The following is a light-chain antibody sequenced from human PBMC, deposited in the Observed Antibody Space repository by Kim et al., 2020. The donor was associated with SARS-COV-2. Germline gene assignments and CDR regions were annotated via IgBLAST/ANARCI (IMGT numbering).Light chain of an antibody. J-gene: IGKJ2*01. Sequence: ATINCKSSPSVLYSSNNQNYLAWYQQKPGQPPKLLIYWASTRQYGVPDRFSGSGSGTDFTLAISSLQAEDVAVYYCQQYYTTPYTFGQGTKLEI. CDR3: QQYYTTPYT. V-gene: IGKV4-1*01. CDR2: WAS. CDR1: PSVLYSSNNQNY.